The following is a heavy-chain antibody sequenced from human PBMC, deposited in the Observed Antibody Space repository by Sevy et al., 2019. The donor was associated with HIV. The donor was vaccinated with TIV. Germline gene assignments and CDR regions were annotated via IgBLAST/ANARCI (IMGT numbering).Heavy chain of an antibody. V-gene: IGHV3-15*01. D-gene: IGHD2-15*01. CDR2: IKGKTDCGTT. CDR1: GFTFTNAW. Sequence: GGSLRLSCAAFGFTFTNAWMSWVRQAPGKGLEWVGRIKGKTDCGTTDYAAPVKGRFTISRDDSKNPLYLHMNSLKTEDTAVYYCALEGLYCSGGSCYSEDFDSWGQGTLVTVSS. CDR3: ALEGLYCSGGSCYSEDFDS. J-gene: IGHJ4*02.